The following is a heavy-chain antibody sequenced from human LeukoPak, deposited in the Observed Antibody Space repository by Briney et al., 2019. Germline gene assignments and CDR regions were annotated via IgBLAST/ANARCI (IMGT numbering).Heavy chain of an antibody. V-gene: IGHV4-59*08. CDR3: ARKEMATMESFDY. CDR2: IYYSGST. CDR1: GGSISSYY. D-gene: IGHD5-24*01. Sequence: SETLSLTCTVSGGSISSYYWSWIRQPPGKGLEWIGYIYYSGSTNYNPSLKSLVTISVDTSKNQFSLKLSSVTAADTAVYYCARKEMATMESFDYWGQGTLVTVSS. J-gene: IGHJ4*02.